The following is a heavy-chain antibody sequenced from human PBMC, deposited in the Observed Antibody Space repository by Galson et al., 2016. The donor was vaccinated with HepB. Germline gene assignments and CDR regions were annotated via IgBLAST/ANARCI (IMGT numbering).Heavy chain of an antibody. CDR2: ISGNGGRT. Sequence: SLRLSCAASGFTFSDYAMSWVRQAPGKGLEWVSGISGNGGRTYYADSVEGRFTISRGNSKNTLYLQMNSLRAEDTAIYYCAQSSYGYVWGSYRFDSWGQGTLVTVSS. CDR1: GFTFSDYA. D-gene: IGHD3-16*02. CDR3: AQSSYGYVWGSYRFDS. J-gene: IGHJ4*02. V-gene: IGHV3-23*01.